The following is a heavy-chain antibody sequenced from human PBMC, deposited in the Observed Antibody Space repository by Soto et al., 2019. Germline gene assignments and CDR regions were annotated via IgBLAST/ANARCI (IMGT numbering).Heavy chain of an antibody. CDR1: GGSISSGDYY. Sequence: SETLSLTCTVSGGSISSGDYYWSWIRQPPGKGLDWIGYIYYSGSTYYNPSLRSRVTISVDTSKNQFSLKLTSVTAADTAVYYCARGAGVMAARPFDYWGQGTLVTVS. D-gene: IGHD6-6*01. CDR3: ARGAGVMAARPFDY. V-gene: IGHV4-30-4*01. CDR2: IYYSGST. J-gene: IGHJ4*02.